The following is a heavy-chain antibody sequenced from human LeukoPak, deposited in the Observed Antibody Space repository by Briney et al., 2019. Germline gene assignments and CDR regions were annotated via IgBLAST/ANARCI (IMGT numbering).Heavy chain of an antibody. CDR3: ARDFGSGVFDP. CDR1: GGTFSGHA. Sequence: VASVKVSCKASGGTFSGHAINWVRQAPGQGLEWMGGIIPILGITKYAQKFQGRVTITMDVSARTVYMELSSLRSEDTTIYYCARDFGSGVFDPWGQGTLVTVSS. V-gene: IGHV1-69*10. CDR2: IIPILGIT. J-gene: IGHJ5*02. D-gene: IGHD3-10*01.